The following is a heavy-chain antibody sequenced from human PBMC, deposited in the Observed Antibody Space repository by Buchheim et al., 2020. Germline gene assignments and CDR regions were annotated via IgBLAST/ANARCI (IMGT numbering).Heavy chain of an antibody. CDR1: GFTFSNVW. D-gene: IGHD3-10*01. J-gene: IGHJ4*02. Sequence: EVQLVESGGDFVKPGGSLRLSCAASGFTFSNVWMSWVRQAPGKGLEWVGRIRSKTDGGKTDYAAPVKGRFTISRADSKNTLYLQMDSVKSEDTAVYYCSTDVRWELMWRFDYWGQGTLVTVSS. CDR2: IRSKTDGGKT. V-gene: IGHV3-15*01. CDR3: STDVRWELMWRFDY.